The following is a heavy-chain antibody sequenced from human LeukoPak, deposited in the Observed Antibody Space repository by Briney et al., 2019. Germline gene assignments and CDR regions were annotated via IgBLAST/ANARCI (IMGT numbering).Heavy chain of an antibody. Sequence: GGSLRLSCAASGFTFSSYAMSWVRQAPGKGLEWVSAISGSGGSTYYADSVKGRFTISRDNSKNTLYLRMNSLRAEDTAVYYCAKAITMIIVVTPFDYWGQGTLVTVSS. CDR2: ISGSGGST. D-gene: IGHD3-22*01. CDR1: GFTFSSYA. J-gene: IGHJ4*02. CDR3: AKAITMIIVVTPFDY. V-gene: IGHV3-23*01.